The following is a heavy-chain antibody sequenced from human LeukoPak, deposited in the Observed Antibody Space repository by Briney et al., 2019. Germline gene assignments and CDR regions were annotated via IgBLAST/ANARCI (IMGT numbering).Heavy chain of an antibody. CDR2: FDPEDGET. V-gene: IGHV1-24*01. CDR3: ATTRKQQLGQKGTQYNWFDP. Sequence: ASVKVSCKVSGYTLTELSMHWVRQAPGKGLEWMGGFDPEDGETIYAQKFQGRVTMTEDTSTDTAYMELSSLRSEDTAVYYCATTRKQQLGQKGTQYNWFDPWGQGTLVTVSS. D-gene: IGHD6-13*01. J-gene: IGHJ5*02. CDR1: GYTLTELS.